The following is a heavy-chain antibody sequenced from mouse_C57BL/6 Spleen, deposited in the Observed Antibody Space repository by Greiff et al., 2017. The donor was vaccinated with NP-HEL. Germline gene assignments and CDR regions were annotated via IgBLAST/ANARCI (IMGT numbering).Heavy chain of an antibody. Sequence: QVQLQQPGAELVKPGASVKVSCKASGYTFTSYWMHWVKQRPGQGLEWIGRIHPSDSDTNYNQKFKGKATLTVEKSSSPAYMQLSSLTSEDYAVYYCAIAGDCYFAYWGQGTLVTVSA. J-gene: IGHJ3*01. CDR3: AIAGDCYFAY. D-gene: IGHD2-3*01. CDR1: GYTFTSYW. V-gene: IGHV1-74*01. CDR2: IHPSDSDT.